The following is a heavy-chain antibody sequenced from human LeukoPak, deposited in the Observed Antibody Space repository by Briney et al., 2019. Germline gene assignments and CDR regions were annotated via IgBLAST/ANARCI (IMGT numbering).Heavy chain of an antibody. V-gene: IGHV4-39*01. D-gene: IGHD2-2*01. CDR3: AAVPAAMIDYYYMDV. CDR1: GGSISSSSYY. CDR2: IYYSGST. J-gene: IGHJ6*03. Sequence: SETLSLTCTVSGGSISSSSYYWGWIRQPPGKGLEWIGSIYYSGSTYYNPSLKSRVTISVDTSKNQFSLKLSSVTAADTAVYYCAAVPAAMIDYYYMDVWGKGTTVTASS.